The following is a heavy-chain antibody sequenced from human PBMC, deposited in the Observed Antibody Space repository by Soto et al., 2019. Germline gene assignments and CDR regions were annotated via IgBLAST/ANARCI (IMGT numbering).Heavy chain of an antibody. V-gene: IGHV1-18*01. CDR3: ARGRYGDY. D-gene: IGHD4-17*01. Sequence: QVHLVQSGAEVKKPGASVKVSCKGSGYTFTSYGISWVRQAPGQGLEWMGWISAHNHNTNYAQKPQGRVTVTTDTSTRTAYMELRSLRSDATAVYSCARGRYGDYWGQGTLVTVSS. J-gene: IGHJ4*02. CDR1: GYTFTSYG. CDR2: ISAHNHNT.